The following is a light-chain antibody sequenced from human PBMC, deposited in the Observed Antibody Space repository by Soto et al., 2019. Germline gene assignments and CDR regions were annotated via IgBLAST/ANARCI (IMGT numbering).Light chain of an antibody. CDR1: SSNIGGNS. Sequence: HSVRSQPRSACWSPGQSVTIACSGSSSNIGGNSVSWYQQLPGTAPKLLIYDDNKRPSGIPDRFSGSKSGTSATLGITGFQTGDEPDYYCGSWDSSLSDYVFGTGTKVTVL. V-gene: IGLV1-51*01. CDR3: GSWDSSLSDYV. CDR2: DDN. J-gene: IGLJ1*01.